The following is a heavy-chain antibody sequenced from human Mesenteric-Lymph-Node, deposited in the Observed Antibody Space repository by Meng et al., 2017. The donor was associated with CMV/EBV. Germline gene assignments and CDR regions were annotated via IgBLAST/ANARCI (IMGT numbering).Heavy chain of an antibody. CDR2: VYSGGDTT. D-gene: IGHD1-26*01. V-gene: IGHV3-23*03. Sequence: GESLKISCAASGFTFSSYAMSWVRQPPGKGLEWISIVYSGGDTTYYADSVKGRFTISRDNSKNTLFLQMNSLRAEDTAIYYCARVRSGSLDYWGQGTLVTVSS. CDR1: GFTFSSYA. CDR3: ARVRSGSLDY. J-gene: IGHJ4*02.